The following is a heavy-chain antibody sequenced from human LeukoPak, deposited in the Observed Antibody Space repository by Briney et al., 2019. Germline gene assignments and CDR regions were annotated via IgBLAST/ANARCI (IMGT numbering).Heavy chain of an antibody. CDR2: ISGSGGST. D-gene: IGHD1-26*01. Sequence: GGSLRLSCAASGFTFSSYAMSWVRQAPGKGLEWVSAISGSGGSTYYADSVKGRFTISRDNSKNTLYLQMNSLRAEDTAVYYCAKVGGRPWELSPHAFDIWGQGTMVTVSS. CDR3: AKVGGRPWELSPHAFDI. CDR1: GFTFSSYA. J-gene: IGHJ3*02. V-gene: IGHV3-23*01.